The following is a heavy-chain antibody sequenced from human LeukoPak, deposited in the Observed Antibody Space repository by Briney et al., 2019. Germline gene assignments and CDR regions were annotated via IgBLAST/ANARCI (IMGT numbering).Heavy chain of an antibody. CDR3: ARSGRGNSAGFDC. Sequence: SETLSLTCTVSGGSISSYYWSWIRQPPGKGLEWIGYIYYSGSTNYNPSLKSRGTISVDTSNNQFSLKLTSLTAANTAVYYCARSGRGNSAGFDCWGQGTLVTVSS. V-gene: IGHV4-59*01. J-gene: IGHJ4*02. CDR1: GGSISSYY. CDR2: IYYSGST. D-gene: IGHD3-10*01.